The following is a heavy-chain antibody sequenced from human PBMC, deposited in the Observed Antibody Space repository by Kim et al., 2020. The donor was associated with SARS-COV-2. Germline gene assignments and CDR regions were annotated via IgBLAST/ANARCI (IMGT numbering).Heavy chain of an antibody. Sequence: VNGRFTTSRDNSKNTLYLQMNSLRAEETAVYYCARDYYDSSGYSNYGMDVWGQGTTVTVSS. J-gene: IGHJ6*02. D-gene: IGHD3-22*01. V-gene: IGHV3-30*01. CDR3: ARDYYDSSGYSNYGMDV.